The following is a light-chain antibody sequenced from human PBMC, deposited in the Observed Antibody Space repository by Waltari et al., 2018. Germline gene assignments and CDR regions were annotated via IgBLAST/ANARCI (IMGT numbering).Light chain of an antibody. V-gene: IGKV2-28*01. J-gene: IGKJ3*01. Sequence: IVMTQTPLSLPVTLGEPASIPCRSSQSLLSSNGYNDLNWYLQKPGQSPQLLISYGSNRASGVPDRFSGSGSGTDFTLKISRVEAEDVGVYYCMQALQTPFTFGPGTKLDIK. CDR1: QSLLSSNGYND. CDR3: MQALQTPFT. CDR2: YGS.